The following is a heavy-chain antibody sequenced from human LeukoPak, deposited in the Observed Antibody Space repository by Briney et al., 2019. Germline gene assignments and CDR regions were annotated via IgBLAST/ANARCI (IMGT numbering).Heavy chain of an antibody. Sequence: SVKVSCKASGGTFSSYAISWVRQAPGQGLEWMGGIIPIFATANYAQKFRGRVTITADESTSTAYMELSSLRSEDTAVYYCARANRESYTADEAFDIWGQGAMVTVSS. J-gene: IGHJ3*02. CDR3: ARANRESYTADEAFDI. CDR2: IIPIFATA. CDR1: GGTFSSYA. D-gene: IGHD3-16*01. V-gene: IGHV1-69*01.